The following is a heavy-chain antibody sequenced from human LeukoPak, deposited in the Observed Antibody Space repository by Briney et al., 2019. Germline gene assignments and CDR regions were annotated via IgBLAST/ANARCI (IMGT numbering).Heavy chain of an antibody. V-gene: IGHV4-38-2*02. CDR3: AREELGYQLPRFYYYYGMDV. J-gene: IGHJ6*04. Sequence: SSETLSLTCAVSGYSISSGYYWGWIRQPPGKGLEWIGSIYHSGSTYYNPSLKSRVTISVDTSKNQFSLKLSSVTAADTAVYYCAREELGYQLPRFYYYYGMDVWGKGTTVVTVSS. CDR1: GYSISSGYY. D-gene: IGHD2-2*01. CDR2: IYHSGST.